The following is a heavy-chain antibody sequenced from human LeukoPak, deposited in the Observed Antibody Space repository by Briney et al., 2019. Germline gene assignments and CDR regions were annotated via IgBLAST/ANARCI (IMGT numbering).Heavy chain of an antibody. CDR1: GGTFSSYA. D-gene: IGHD3-22*01. CDR3: ASLYYYDSSGYPKPDY. Sequence: SVKVSCKASGGTFSSYAISWVRQAPGQGLEWMGGIIPIFGTASYAQKFQGRVTITADESTSTAYMELSSLRSEDTAVYYCASLYYYDSSGYPKPDYWGQGTLVTVSS. J-gene: IGHJ4*02. V-gene: IGHV1-69*13. CDR2: IIPIFGTA.